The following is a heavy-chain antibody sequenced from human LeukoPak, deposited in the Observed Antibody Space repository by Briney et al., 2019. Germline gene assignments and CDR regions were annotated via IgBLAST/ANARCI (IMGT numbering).Heavy chain of an antibody. J-gene: IGHJ4*02. CDR2: IKLDGTDK. Sequence: GGSLRLSCAASGFNFSNYWTSWVRQAPGKGLEWVANIKLDGTDKNYVDSVKGRFTISRDNAKNSLYLQMSSLRAEDTAMYYCAREPNSFDYWGQGTLVTVSS. CDR3: AREPNSFDY. CDR1: GFNFSNYW. D-gene: IGHD5-24*01. V-gene: IGHV3-7*05.